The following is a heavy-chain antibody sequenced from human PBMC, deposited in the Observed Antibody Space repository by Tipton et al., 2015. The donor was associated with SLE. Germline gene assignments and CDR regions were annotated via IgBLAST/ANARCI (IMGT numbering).Heavy chain of an antibody. CDR3: ALDGGTGIAFDY. J-gene: IGHJ4*02. D-gene: IGHD1-1*01. CDR2: IYYTGST. V-gene: IGHV4-59*01. Sequence: TLSLTCNVSGGSMTYYYWSWIRQPPGKGLEWIGYIYYTGSTNYNPSLESRVTISLDTSKNQFSLEVSSVTAADTAVYYCALDGGTGIAFDYWGQGTLVTVSS. CDR1: GGSMTYYY.